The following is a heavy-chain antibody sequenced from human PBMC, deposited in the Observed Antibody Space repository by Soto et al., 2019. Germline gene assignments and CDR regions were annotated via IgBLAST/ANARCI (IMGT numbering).Heavy chain of an antibody. D-gene: IGHD2-2*01. V-gene: IGHV1-69*02. CDR1: GGTFSSYT. Sequence: ASVKVSCKASGGTFSSYTISWVRQAPGQGLEWMGRIIPILGIANYAQKFQGRVTITADKSTSTAYMELSSLRSEDTAVYYCARSSERGVPAVYWGQGTLVTVSS. J-gene: IGHJ4*02. CDR2: IIPILGIA. CDR3: ARSSERGVPAVY.